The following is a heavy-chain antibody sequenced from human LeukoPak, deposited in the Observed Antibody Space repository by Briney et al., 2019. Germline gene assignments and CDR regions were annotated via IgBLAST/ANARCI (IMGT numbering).Heavy chain of an antibody. CDR3: ARGYSSSYRIDY. Sequence: GGSLRLSCAASGFTFSNYWMHWVRQAPGKGLVWVSRINTDGSSTTYADSVKGRFTISRDNAKNTLYLQMNSLSAEDTAVYYCARGYSSSYRIDYWGQGTLVTVSS. V-gene: IGHV3-74*01. CDR1: GFTFSNYW. D-gene: IGHD6-6*01. J-gene: IGHJ4*02. CDR2: INTDGSST.